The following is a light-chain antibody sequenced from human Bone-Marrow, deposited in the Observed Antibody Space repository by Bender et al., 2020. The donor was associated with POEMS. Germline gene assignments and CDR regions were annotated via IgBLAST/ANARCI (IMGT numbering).Light chain of an antibody. V-gene: IGLV2-14*02. CDR3: SSYSGLSNVL. CDR1: SRDVGSYNL. Sequence: QSALTQPASVSGSPGQSITISCTGSSRDVGSYNLVSWFQQHPGKAPKLIIYDVVKRPSGISSRFSGAKSGNTASLTISGLQPDDEADYFCSSYSGLSNVLFGGGTRLTVL. J-gene: IGLJ2*01. CDR2: DVV.